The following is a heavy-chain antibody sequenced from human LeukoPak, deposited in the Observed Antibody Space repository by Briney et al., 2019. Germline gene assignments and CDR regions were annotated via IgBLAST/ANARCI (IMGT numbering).Heavy chain of an antibody. CDR2: ISSSSSTI. V-gene: IGHV3-48*01. CDR1: GFSFSSYS. Sequence: GGSLRLSCAASGFSFSSYSMNWVRQAPGKGLEWVSYISSSSSTIYYADSVKGRFTISRDNAKNSLYLQMNSLRAEDTAVYYCARRDYDSSGYKLYYYYGMDVWGQGTTVTVSS. J-gene: IGHJ6*02. CDR3: ARRDYDSSGYKLYYYYGMDV. D-gene: IGHD3-22*01.